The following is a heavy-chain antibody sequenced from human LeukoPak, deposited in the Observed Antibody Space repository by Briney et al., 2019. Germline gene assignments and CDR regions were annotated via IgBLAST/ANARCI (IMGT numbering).Heavy chain of an antibody. D-gene: IGHD5-18*01. J-gene: IGHJ4*02. Sequence: GGSLRLSCAASGFTFSSYGMHWVRQAPGKGLEWVAVISYDGSNKFYADSVKGRFTFSRDNSKNTPYLQMNSLRAEDTAVYYCAKGLQLWAPIDYWGQGTLVTVSS. V-gene: IGHV3-30*18. CDR1: GFTFSSYG. CDR3: AKGLQLWAPIDY. CDR2: ISYDGSNK.